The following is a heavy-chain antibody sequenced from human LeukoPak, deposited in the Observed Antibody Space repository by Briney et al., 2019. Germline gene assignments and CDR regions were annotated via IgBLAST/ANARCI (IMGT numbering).Heavy chain of an antibody. CDR2: IYHSGST. CDR1: GYSISSGYY. J-gene: IGHJ4*02. Sequence: SETLSLTCTVSGYSISSGYYWGWIRQPPGKGLEWIGSIYHSGSTYYNPSLKSRVTISVDTSKNQFSLKLSSVTAADTAVYYCARESYGLSLNYWGQGTLVTVSS. D-gene: IGHD5-18*01. V-gene: IGHV4-38-2*02. CDR3: ARESYGLSLNY.